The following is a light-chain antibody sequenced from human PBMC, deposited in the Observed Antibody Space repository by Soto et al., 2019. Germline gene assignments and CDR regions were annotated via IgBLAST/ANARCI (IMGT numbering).Light chain of an antibody. Sequence: QSALTQPPSASGSPGQSVTISCTGTSSDVGAYNYVSWYQQHPGKAPKLMIYEVSKRPSGVPDRFSGSKSGNTASLTVSGLQAEDEADYYCAAWDDSLNGPVFGTGTKLTVL. CDR1: SSDVGAYNY. J-gene: IGLJ1*01. V-gene: IGLV2-8*01. CDR3: AAWDDSLNGPV. CDR2: EVS.